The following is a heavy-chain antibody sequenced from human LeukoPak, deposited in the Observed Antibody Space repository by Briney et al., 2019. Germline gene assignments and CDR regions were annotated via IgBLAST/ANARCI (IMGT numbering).Heavy chain of an antibody. D-gene: IGHD3-3*02. V-gene: IGHV4-4*08. CDR3: ARASFLEWQTENWFDP. J-gene: IGHJ5*02. Sequence: SETLSLTCTVSGGSISSYYWSWIRQPPGKGLEWIGRIYTSGSTNYNPSLKSRVTISVDTSKNQFSLKLSSVTAADTAVYYCARASFLEWQTENWFDPWGQETLVTVSS. CDR2: IYTSGST. CDR1: GGSISSYY.